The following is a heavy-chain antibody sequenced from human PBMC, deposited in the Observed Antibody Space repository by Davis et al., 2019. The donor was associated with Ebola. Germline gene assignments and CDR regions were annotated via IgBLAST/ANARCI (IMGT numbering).Heavy chain of an antibody. D-gene: IGHD5-18*01. CDR2: INTNTGNP. J-gene: IGHJ4*02. CDR1: GYTFTNYG. V-gene: IGHV7-4-1*02. CDR3: ARGWGTGGYSYGLDY. Sequence: ASVKVSCKASGYTFTNYGMNWVRQAPGQGLEWMGWINTNTGNPTYAQGFTGRFVFSLDTSVSTAYLQISSLKAEDTAVYYCARGWGTGGYSYGLDYWGQGTLVTVSS.